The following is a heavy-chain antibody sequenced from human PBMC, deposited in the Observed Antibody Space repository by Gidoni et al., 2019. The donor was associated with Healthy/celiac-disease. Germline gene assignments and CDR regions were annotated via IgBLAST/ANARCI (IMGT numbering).Heavy chain of an antibody. CDR1: GFTFSSYS. D-gene: IGHD2-15*01. V-gene: IGHV3-48*01. CDR2: ISSSSSTI. Sequence: EVQLVESGGGLVQPGGSLRLSCAASGFTFSSYSMNWVRQAPGKGLEWVSYISSSSSTIYYADSVKGRFTISRDNAKNSLYLQMNSLRAEDTAVYYCATPPLILGYCSGGSCYSVDYWGQGTLVTVSS. J-gene: IGHJ4*02. CDR3: ATPPLILGYCSGGSCYSVDY.